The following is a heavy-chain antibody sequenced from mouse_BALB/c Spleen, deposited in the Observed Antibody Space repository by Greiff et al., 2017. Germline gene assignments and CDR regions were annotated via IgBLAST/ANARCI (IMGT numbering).Heavy chain of an antibody. V-gene: IGHV1-39*01. Sequence: VQLKESGPELEKPGASVKISCKASGYSFTGYNMNWVKQSNGKSLEWIGNIDPYYGGTSYNQKFKGKATLTVDKSSSTAYMQLKSLTSEDSAVYYCARQRNLGRDYAMDYWGQGTSVTVSS. J-gene: IGHJ4*01. CDR2: IDPYYGGT. CDR1: GYSFTGYN. CDR3: ARQRNLGRDYAMDY.